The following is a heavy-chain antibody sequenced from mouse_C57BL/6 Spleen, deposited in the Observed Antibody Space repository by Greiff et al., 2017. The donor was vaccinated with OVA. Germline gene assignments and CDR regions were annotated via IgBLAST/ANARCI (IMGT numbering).Heavy chain of an antibody. CDR1: GYTFTSYG. J-gene: IGHJ1*03. V-gene: IGHV1-58*01. CDR3: ANEGTRKVDWYFDD. D-gene: IGHD1-3*01. CDR2: IYTGNGYT. Sequence: EVQLQQSGAELVRPGASVKMSCKTSGYTFTSYGINWVKQRPGQGLEWIGYIYTGNGYTEYNEKFKGKAKLTSVPSASTAYMQLSSLTSENSAIYFGANEGTRKVDWYFDDWGKGTPVTVSA.